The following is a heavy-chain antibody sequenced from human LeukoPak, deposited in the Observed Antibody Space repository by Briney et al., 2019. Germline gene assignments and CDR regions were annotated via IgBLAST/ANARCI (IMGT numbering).Heavy chain of an antibody. CDR1: GYTFTDYY. D-gene: IGHD3-10*01. CDR3: ARSYGSGRRDAFDI. V-gene: IGHV1-2*02. CDR2: INPNSGGT. Sequence: ASVKVSCKASGYTFTDYYIHWVRQAPGQGLQWMGYINPNSGGTNSAHKSQGRVTMTRDTSISTAYMELTRLRSDDTAVYYCARSYGSGRRDAFDIWGQGTIVTASS. J-gene: IGHJ3*02.